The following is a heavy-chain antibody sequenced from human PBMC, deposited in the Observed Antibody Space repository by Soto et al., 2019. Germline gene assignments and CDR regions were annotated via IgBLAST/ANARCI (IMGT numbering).Heavy chain of an antibody. CDR2: IYYSVST. Sequence: QVQLQESGPGLVKPSQTLSLTCTVSGGSISSGGYYWSWIRQQPGKGLEWIGYIYYSVSTYYNPSHKRRVTKSIVTANNQFSPKPSAVTAADTAVYYCASDWKRIAARPTGGYYYYGMDVWGQGTTVTVSS. V-gene: IGHV4-31*03. J-gene: IGHJ6*02. D-gene: IGHD6-6*01. CDR1: GGSISSGGYY. CDR3: ASDWKRIAARPTGGYYYYGMDV.